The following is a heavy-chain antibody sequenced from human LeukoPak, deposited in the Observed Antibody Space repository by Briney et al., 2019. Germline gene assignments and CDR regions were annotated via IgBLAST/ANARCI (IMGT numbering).Heavy chain of an antibody. Sequence: SETLSLTCTVSGGSISSYYWSWIRQPPGKGLEWIGYIYSSGSTNYNPSLKSRITISVDTSKNQFSLKLSSVTAADTAVYYRARFAYCGGHCWYYFDYWGQGSLVTVSS. D-gene: IGHD2-21*02. CDR2: IYSSGST. CDR1: GGSISSYY. V-gene: IGHV4-59*01. CDR3: ARFAYCGGHCWYYFDY. J-gene: IGHJ4*02.